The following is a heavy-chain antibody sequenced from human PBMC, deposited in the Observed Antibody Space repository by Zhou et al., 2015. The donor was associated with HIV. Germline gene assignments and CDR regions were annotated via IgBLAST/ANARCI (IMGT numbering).Heavy chain of an antibody. J-gene: IGHJ3*02. Sequence: QIQLVQSGAEVKKPGASVTVSCKATGYTFSEYGIAWVRQAPGQGLEWVGWISAYNGNTKYAQRFQGRVTVTSVTSTRTAYMELRNLRSDDTAFYYCARGADAFDNWGQGTLVTVSS. CDR3: ARGADAFDN. CDR1: GYTFSEYG. D-gene: IGHD1-26*01. V-gene: IGHV1-18*01. CDR2: ISAYNGNT.